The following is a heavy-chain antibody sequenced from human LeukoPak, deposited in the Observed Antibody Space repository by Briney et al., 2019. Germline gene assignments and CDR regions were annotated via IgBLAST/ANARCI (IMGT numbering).Heavy chain of an antibody. CDR1: GGSISSYY. Sequence: SETLSLTCTVSGGSISSYYWSWIRQPPGKGLEWIGCIYYSGYTNYKSSLKSRVTISVDTSKNQFSLKLSSVTAADTAVYYCARVVAAAGGAFDIWGQGTMVTVSS. V-gene: IGHV4-59*01. J-gene: IGHJ3*02. CDR2: IYYSGYT. CDR3: ARVVAAAGGAFDI. D-gene: IGHD6-13*01.